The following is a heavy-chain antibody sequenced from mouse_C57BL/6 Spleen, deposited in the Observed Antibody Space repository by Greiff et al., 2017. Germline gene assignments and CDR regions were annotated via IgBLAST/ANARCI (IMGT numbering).Heavy chain of an antibody. V-gene: IGHV5-12*01. CDR3: ARHDSKGAMDY. J-gene: IGHJ4*01. D-gene: IGHD2-5*01. Sequence: EVKLVESGGGLVQPGGSLKLSCAASGFTFSDYYMYWVRQTPEKRLEWVAYISNGGGSTYYPDTVKGRFTISRDNAKNTLYLQMSRLKSEDTAMYYCARHDSKGAMDYWGQGTSVTVSS. CDR2: ISNGGGST. CDR1: GFTFSDYY.